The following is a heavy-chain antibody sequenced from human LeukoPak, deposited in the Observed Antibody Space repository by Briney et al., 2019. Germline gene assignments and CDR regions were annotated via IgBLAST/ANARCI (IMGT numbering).Heavy chain of an antibody. D-gene: IGHD3-22*01. V-gene: IGHV3-23*01. Sequence: PGGSLRLSCAASGFTFDDYGMSWVRQAPGKGLEWVSAISGSGGSTYYADSVKGRFTISRDNSKNTLYLQMNSLRAEDTAVYHCAKVIPTYYYDSSGDYYFDYWGQGTLVTVSS. CDR1: GFTFDDYG. J-gene: IGHJ4*02. CDR2: ISGSGGST. CDR3: AKVIPTYYYDSSGDYYFDY.